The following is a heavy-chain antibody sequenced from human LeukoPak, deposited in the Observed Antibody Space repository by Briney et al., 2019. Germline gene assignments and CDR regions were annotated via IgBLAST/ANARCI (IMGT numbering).Heavy chain of an antibody. CDR2: IYSGGST. D-gene: IGHD3-9*01. V-gene: IGHV3-66*01. CDR1: GFTVSSNY. J-gene: IGHJ5*02. CDR3: ARLLRYFDWSPGWFDP. Sequence: GGSLRLSCAASGFTVSSNYMSWVRQAPGKGLEWVSVIYSGGSTYYADSVKGRFTISRDNSKNTLYLQMNSLRAEDTAVYYCARLLRYFDWSPGWFDPWGQGTLVTVSS.